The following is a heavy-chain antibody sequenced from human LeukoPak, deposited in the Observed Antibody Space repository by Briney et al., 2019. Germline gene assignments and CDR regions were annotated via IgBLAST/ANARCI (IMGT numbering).Heavy chain of an antibody. Sequence: GGSLRLSWAASGFTVSSNYMSWVRQAPGKGLEWVSVTYSGGSTYYADSVKGRFTISRDNSKNTLYPQMNSLRAEDTAVYYCAKDRSRPYYFDYWGQGTLVTVSS. J-gene: IGHJ4*02. CDR2: TYSGGST. CDR1: GFTVSSNY. D-gene: IGHD2-2*01. V-gene: IGHV3-53*01. CDR3: AKDRSRPYYFDY.